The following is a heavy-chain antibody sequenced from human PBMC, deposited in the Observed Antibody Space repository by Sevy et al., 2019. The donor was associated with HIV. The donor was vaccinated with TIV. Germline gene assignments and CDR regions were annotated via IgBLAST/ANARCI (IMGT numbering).Heavy chain of an antibody. D-gene: IGHD3-22*01. Sequence: GGSLRLSCAASGFTFSNAWMNWVRQAPGKGLEWVGRIKNKADGGTRDYAAPVKGRFTISRDDSKNTVYLQMISPKTDDTAIYYCTTDHYYESRWGQGTLVTVSS. CDR2: IKNKADGGTR. CDR1: GFTFSNAW. J-gene: IGHJ4*02. CDR3: TTDHYYESR. V-gene: IGHV3-15*07.